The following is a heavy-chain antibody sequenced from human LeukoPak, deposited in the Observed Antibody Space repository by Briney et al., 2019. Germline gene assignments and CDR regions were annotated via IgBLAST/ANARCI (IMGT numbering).Heavy chain of an antibody. J-gene: IGHJ4*02. D-gene: IGHD3-10*01. V-gene: IGHV4-38-2*02. CDR1: GYSISSGYY. CDR2: IYHSGST. Sequence: PSETLSLTCTVSGYSISSGYYWGWIRQPPGKGLGSIGSIYHSGSTYYNPSLKSRVTISVDTSKNQFSLKLSSVTAADTAVYYWASAPPSGFTRFDYWGQGTLVTVSS. CDR3: ASAPPSGFTRFDY.